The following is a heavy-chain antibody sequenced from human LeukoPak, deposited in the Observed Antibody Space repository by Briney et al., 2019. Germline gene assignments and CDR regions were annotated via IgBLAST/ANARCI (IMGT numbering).Heavy chain of an antibody. V-gene: IGHV3-21*04. Sequence: GGSLRLSCAASGFTFSSYSMNWVRQAPGKGLEWVSSISSSRSYIYYADSVKGRFTISRDDAKNTLYLQMNSLRAEDTAVYYCARGAPSYYYYGMDVWGQGTTVTVSS. CDR2: ISSSRSYI. CDR1: GFTFSSYS. CDR3: ARGAPSYYYYGMDV. J-gene: IGHJ6*02.